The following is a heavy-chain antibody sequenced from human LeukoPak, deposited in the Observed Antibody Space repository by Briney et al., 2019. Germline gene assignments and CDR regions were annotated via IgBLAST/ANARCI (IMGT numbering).Heavy chain of an antibody. CDR1: GFTFSSYW. D-gene: IGHD6-19*01. Sequence: PGGSLRLSCAASGFTFSSYWMHWVRQAPGKGLEWVSIIYGGGGTFYADSVKGRFTISRHNSENTLYLQMNSLRPEDTAVYYCARVGVGTVAGNYFDDWGQGTLVTVSS. CDR2: IYGGGGT. V-gene: IGHV3-53*04. CDR3: ARVGVGTVAGNYFDD. J-gene: IGHJ4*02.